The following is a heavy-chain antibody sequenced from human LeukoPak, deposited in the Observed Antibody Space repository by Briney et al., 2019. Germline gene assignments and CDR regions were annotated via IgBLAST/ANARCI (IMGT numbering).Heavy chain of an antibody. J-gene: IGHJ4*02. V-gene: IGHV3-21*04. CDR3: AKRGVVIRVILVGFHKEAYYFDS. D-gene: IGHD3-22*01. CDR2: ISSSSSYI. Sequence: GGSLRLSCAASGFTFSSYSMNCVRQAPGKGLEWVSSISSSSSYIYYADSVKGRFTISRDNAKNSLYLQMNSLRAEDTAVYFCAKRGVVIRVILVGFHKEAYYFDSWGQGALVTVSS. CDR1: GFTFSSYS.